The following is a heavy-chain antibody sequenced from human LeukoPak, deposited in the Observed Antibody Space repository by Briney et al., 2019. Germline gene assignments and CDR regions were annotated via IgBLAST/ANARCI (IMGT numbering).Heavy chain of an antibody. CDR1: GGSISSSSYY. CDR3: ARSLLYDYVWGSGMIDY. V-gene: IGHV4-39*01. CDR2: IYYSGST. D-gene: IGHD3-16*01. J-gene: IGHJ4*02. Sequence: PSETLSLTCTVSGGSISSSSYYWGWIRQPPGKGLEWIGSIYYSGSTYYNPSLKSRVTISVDTSKNRFSLKLSSVTAADTAVYYCARSLLYDYVWGSGMIDYWGQGTLVTVSS.